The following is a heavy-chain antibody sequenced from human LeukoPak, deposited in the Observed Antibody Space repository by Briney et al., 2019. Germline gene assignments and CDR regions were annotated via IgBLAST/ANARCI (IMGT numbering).Heavy chain of an antibody. J-gene: IGHJ4*02. D-gene: IGHD3-10*01. Sequence: ASVKVSCKASGYTFTSYDINWVRQATGQGLEWMGWMNPNSGNTGYAQKFQGRVTMTRNTSISTAYMELSSLRSEDTAVYYCARGLRMYYGSGSRAGLGYWGQGTLVTVSP. V-gene: IGHV1-8*01. CDR3: ARGLRMYYGSGSRAGLGY. CDR1: GYTFTSYD. CDR2: MNPNSGNT.